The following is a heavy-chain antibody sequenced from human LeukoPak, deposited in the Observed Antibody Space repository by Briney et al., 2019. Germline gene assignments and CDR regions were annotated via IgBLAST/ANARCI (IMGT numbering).Heavy chain of an antibody. V-gene: IGHV5-51*01. Sequence: GESLKISCKGSGYKFTNYWIAWVRQMPGKGLEWMGIIYAGGSDTRYSPSFEGQVTISVDKSISTAYLQWSSLKASDTAMYYCARSSSGGSSPINWFDPWGQGTLVTASS. D-gene: IGHD2/OR15-2a*01. CDR2: IYAGGSDT. J-gene: IGHJ5*02. CDR1: GYKFTNYW. CDR3: ARSSSGGSSPINWFDP.